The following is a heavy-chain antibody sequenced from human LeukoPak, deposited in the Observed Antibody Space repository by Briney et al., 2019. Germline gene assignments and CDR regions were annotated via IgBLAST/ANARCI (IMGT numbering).Heavy chain of an antibody. J-gene: IGHJ4*02. CDR3: AKEAVAAGPHYFDH. V-gene: IGHV4-4*02. Sequence: SETLSLTCAVSGGSISSGNWWSWVRQPPGKGLEWIGEIYHSGSTNYNPSLKSRVTISVDKSKNQFSLNLTSVTAADTAVYFCAKEAVAAGPHYFDHWGQSTLVTVSS. CDR1: GGSISSGNW. D-gene: IGHD2-15*01. CDR2: IYHSGST.